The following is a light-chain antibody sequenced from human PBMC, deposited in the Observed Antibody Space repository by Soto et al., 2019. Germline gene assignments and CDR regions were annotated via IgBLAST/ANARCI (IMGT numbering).Light chain of an antibody. Sequence: EIVLTQSPGTLSLSPGERATLSCRASQSVSSNYLAWYQQKSGQAPRLLIYDASSRATGIPDRFSGSGSGTDFTLSISRLESEYCAVYYCQRYGSSPLTFGGGTKVEIK. CDR1: QSVSSNY. J-gene: IGKJ4*01. CDR2: DAS. CDR3: QRYGSSPLT. V-gene: IGKV3-20*01.